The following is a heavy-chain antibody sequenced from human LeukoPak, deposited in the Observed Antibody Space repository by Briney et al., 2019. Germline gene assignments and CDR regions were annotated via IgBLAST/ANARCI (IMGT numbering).Heavy chain of an antibody. V-gene: IGHV2-5*02. CDR3: AHARAYPFGFGRNRGYYFDY. D-gene: IGHD5-18*01. Sequence: SGPTLVKPTQTLTLTCTFSGFSLRTSGVGVGWIRQPPGKALEWLALVYWDDDKRYNPSLKNRLTITKDTSTDQVVLTMTNMDPVDTATYYCAHARAYPFGFGRNRGYYFDYWGQETLVTVSS. CDR1: GFSLRTSGVG. CDR2: VYWDDDK. J-gene: IGHJ4*02.